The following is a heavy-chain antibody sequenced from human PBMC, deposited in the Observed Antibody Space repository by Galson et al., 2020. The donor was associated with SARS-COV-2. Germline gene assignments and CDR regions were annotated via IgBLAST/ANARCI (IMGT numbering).Heavy chain of an antibody. CDR2: ISSSSSTI. Sequence: GESLKISCAASGFTLSSYNMNWVRQAPGKGLEWVSYISSSSSTIYYADSVKGRFTISRDNAKNSLYLQMNSLGDEDTAVYYCATPSGLGSCSGGRCVCYWGQGTLVTVSS. CDR3: ATPSGLGSCSGGRCVCY. CDR1: GFTLSSYN. D-gene: IGHD2-15*01. J-gene: IGHJ4*01. V-gene: IGHV3-48*02.